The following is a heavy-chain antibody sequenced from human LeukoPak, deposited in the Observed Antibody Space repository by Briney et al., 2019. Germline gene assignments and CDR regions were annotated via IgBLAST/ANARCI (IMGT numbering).Heavy chain of an antibody. CDR3: AKARGGIVVVPAAIRFDP. D-gene: IGHD2-2*02. V-gene: IGHV3-53*01. CDR2: IYSGGST. J-gene: IGHJ5*02. CDR1: GFTVSSNY. Sequence: GGSLRLSCAASGFTVSSNYMSWVRQAPGKGLEWVSVIYSGGSTYYADSVKGRFTISRDNSKNTLYLQMNSLRAEDTAVYYCAKARGGIVVVPAAIRFDPWGQGTLVTVSS.